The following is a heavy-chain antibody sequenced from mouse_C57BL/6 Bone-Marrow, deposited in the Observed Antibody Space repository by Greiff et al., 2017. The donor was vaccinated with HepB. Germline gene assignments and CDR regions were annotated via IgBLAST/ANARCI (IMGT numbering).Heavy chain of an antibody. D-gene: IGHD2-4*01. CDR2: IDPENGDT. CDR3: TTGDYDGVYYAMDY. V-gene: IGHV14-4*01. CDR1: GFNIKDDY. Sequence: EVQLQQSGAELVRPGASVKLSCTASGFNIKDDYMHWVKQRPEQGLEWIGWIDPENGDTEYASKFQGKATITADTSSNTAYLQLSSLTSEDTAVYYCTTGDYDGVYYAMDYWGQGTSVTVSS. J-gene: IGHJ4*01.